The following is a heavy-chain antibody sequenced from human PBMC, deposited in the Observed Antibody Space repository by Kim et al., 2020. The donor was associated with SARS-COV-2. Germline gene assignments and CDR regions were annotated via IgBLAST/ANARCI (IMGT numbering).Heavy chain of an antibody. CDR3: AKLSGSGTYSALYYFDF. J-gene: IGHJ4*02. CDR2: IYSGDSDT. CDR1: SDTFKDYW. D-gene: IGHD3-10*01. V-gene: IGHV5-51*01. Sequence: GESLKISCKSSSDTFKDYWIAWVRQMPGKGLEWMGIIYSGDSDTRYSPSFQGQVTISVDKSITTAYLPWSSLRASDTAIYYCAKLSGSGTYSALYYFDFWGQGTLVTVSS.